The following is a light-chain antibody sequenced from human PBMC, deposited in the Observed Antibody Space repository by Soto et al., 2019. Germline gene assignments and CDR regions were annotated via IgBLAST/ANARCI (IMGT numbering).Light chain of an antibody. J-gene: IGKJ1*01. CDR3: QQSFRTPRT. Sequence: EIQMTQSTSSLSAYVGDSVTITCRASQTISNFLNWYQQKPGKPPNXLIYAASGLQSGVPSRFSAIRSGTVGTLNITSLQPEDFPTYFGQQSFRTPRTFGQGTKVDI. V-gene: IGKV1-39*01. CDR1: QTISNF. CDR2: AAS.